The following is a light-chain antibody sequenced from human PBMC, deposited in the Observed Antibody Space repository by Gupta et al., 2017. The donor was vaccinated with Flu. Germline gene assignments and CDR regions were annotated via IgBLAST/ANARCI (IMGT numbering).Light chain of an antibody. CDR3: QEDDRTRLT. Sequence: DIVMTQSPDSLAVSLGERATINCKSRQSVLYSSNNKNYLAWYQQKPGQPPKLLIYWASTRESGVPDRFSGRGSGTDFTLAISNLHAEDVAVYCCQEDDRTRLTFGGGTKVEIK. V-gene: IGKV4-1*01. CDR1: QSVLYSSNNKNY. J-gene: IGKJ4*01. CDR2: WAS.